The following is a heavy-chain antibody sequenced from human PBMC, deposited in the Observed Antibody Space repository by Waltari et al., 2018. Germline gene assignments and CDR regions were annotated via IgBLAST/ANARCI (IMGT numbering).Heavy chain of an antibody. J-gene: IGHJ5*02. V-gene: IGHV4-4*02. Sequence: QLQLQESGPGLVKPSGTLSLTCAVSGDSMTSTYCWSWVRQSPQKGLEWIGQVHYSGRTNYHPSFASRGTMSVDTSNKQFSLRVTSATAADTAVYYCARDRGRGLYLDTWGPGTLVTVSP. CDR3: ARDRGRGLYLDT. D-gene: IGHD2-15*01. CDR2: VHYSGRT. CDR1: GDSMTSTYC.